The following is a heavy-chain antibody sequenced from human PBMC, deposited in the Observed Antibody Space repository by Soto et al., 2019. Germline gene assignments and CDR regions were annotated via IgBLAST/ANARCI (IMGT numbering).Heavy chain of an antibody. CDR1: GFTFSGYA. J-gene: IGHJ4*02. D-gene: IGHD5-12*01. CDR3: AKDFWVNSDYDFVSTFDF. Sequence: PAGSLRLSCAASGFTFSGYAMSWVRQAPVKGLEWVSGIRARGDNIFYTDSVEGRFTISRDNSRNMLYLQMNSLRAEDTALYYCAKDFWVNSDYDFVSTFDFWGQGTLVTVSS. CDR2: IRARGDNI. V-gene: IGHV3-23*01.